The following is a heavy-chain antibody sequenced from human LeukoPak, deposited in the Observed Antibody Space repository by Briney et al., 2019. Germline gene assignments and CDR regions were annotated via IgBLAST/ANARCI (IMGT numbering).Heavy chain of an antibody. D-gene: IGHD6-13*01. CDR3: ARTYSSSGIDY. V-gene: IGHV4-59*01. J-gene: IGHJ4*02. Sequence: PSETLSLTCTVSGGSISSYYWSWLRQPPGKGLEWIGYIYYSGSTNYNPSLKSRVTISVDTSKNQFSLKLSSVTAADTAVYYCARTYSSSGIDYWGQGTLVTVSS. CDR2: IYYSGST. CDR1: GGSISSYY.